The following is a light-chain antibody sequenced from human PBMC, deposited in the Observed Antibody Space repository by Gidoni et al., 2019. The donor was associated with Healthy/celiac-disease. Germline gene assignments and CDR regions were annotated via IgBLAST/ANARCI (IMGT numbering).Light chain of an antibody. CDR3: SSYTSSSTRVV. CDR2: EVS. J-gene: IGLJ2*01. CDR1: SSDVGGYNY. Sequence: QSALTQPASVSGSPGQSITISCTGTSSDVGGYNYFSWYQQHPGKAPKLMIYEVSNRPPGVSNRFSGSKSGNTASLTISGLQAEDEADYYCSSYTSSSTRVVFGGGTKLTVL. V-gene: IGLV2-14*01.